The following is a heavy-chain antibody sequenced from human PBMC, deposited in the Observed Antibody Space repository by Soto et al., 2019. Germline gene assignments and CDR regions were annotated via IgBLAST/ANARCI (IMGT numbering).Heavy chain of an antibody. CDR1: VGSINTFY. D-gene: IGHD3-22*01. CDR3: AKDGYDSSGDLYYFDH. V-gene: IGHV4-4*07. J-gene: IGHJ4*02. Sequence: PSETLSLTCTVSVGSINTFYWSWVRQPAGKGLEWIGRIFSSGSTSFNPSLESRVAMSVDTSKNHFSLNLSSLRAEDTAVYYCAKDGYDSSGDLYYFDHWGQGTPVTVSS. CDR2: IFSSGST.